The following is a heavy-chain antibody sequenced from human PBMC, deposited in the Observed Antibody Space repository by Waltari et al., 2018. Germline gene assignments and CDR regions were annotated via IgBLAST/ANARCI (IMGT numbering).Heavy chain of an antibody. Sequence: QVQLQESGPGLVKPSQTLSLTCTVSGGSISSGGYYWSWIRKHPGKGLEWIGYIYYSGSTYYNPSLKSRVTISVDTSKNQFSLKLSSVTAADTAVYYCARGIGLGGALSAFDIWGQGTMVTVSS. V-gene: IGHV4-31*03. CDR2: IYYSGST. J-gene: IGHJ3*02. CDR3: ARGIGLGGALSAFDI. D-gene: IGHD1-26*01. CDR1: GGSISSGGYY.